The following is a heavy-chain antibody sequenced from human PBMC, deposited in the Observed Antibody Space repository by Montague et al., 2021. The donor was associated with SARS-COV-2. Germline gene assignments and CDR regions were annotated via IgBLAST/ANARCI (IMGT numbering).Heavy chain of an antibody. CDR1: GGSISSGGYY. V-gene: IGHV4-31*03. J-gene: IGHJ4*02. Sequence: TLSLTCTVSGGSISSGGYYWSWIRQHPGKGLEWIGYIYYSGSTYYNPSLKSRVTISVDTSKNQFSLKLSSVTAADTAVYYCARDGRRTTVTPRGVITLHDLDYWGQGTLVTVSS. CDR2: IYYSGST. CDR3: ARDGRRTTVTPRGVITLHDLDY. D-gene: IGHD4-17*01.